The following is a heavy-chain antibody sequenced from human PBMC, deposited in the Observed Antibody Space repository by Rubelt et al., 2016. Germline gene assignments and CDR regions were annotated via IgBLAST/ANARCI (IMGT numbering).Heavy chain of an antibody. CDR1: GFTFSSYS. Sequence: EVQLVESGGGLVKPGESLRLSCAASGFTFSSYSMNWVRQAPGKGLEWVSSISRSGTSIYYADSVRGRFTISRDNAKDSLYLQMNSLRAEETAGYYCARASGDGSGSYYGWGQGALVTVSS. CDR3: ARASGDGSGSYYG. CDR2: ISRSGTSI. D-gene: IGHD3-10*01. V-gene: IGHV3-21*01. J-gene: IGHJ4*02.